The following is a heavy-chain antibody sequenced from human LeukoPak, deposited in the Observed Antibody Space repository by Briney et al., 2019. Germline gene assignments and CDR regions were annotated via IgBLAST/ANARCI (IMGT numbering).Heavy chain of an antibody. CDR3: ALLGYNSLSLDY. Sequence: SETLSLTCAVYGGSFSGYYWSWIRQPPGKGLEWIGEINHSGSTNYNPSLKSRVTISVDTSKNQSSLKLSSVTAADTAVYYCALLGYNSLSLDYWGQGTLVTVSS. J-gene: IGHJ4*02. V-gene: IGHV4-34*01. CDR1: GGSFSGYY. D-gene: IGHD1-1*01. CDR2: INHSGST.